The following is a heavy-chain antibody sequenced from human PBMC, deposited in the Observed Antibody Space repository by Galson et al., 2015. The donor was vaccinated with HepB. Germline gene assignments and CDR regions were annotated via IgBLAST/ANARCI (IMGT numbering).Heavy chain of an antibody. CDR2: ISGGGGST. CDR3: AKSRDYGDYKSELDS. Sequence: SLRLSCAASGFTFSTYAMSWVRQAPGKGLEWVSAISGGGGSTYYADSVKGRFTISRDNSKNTLYLQMNSLRAEDTALYYCAKSRDYGDYKSELDSWGQGTLVTVSS. D-gene: IGHD4-17*01. CDR1: GFTFSTYA. V-gene: IGHV3-23*01. J-gene: IGHJ4*02.